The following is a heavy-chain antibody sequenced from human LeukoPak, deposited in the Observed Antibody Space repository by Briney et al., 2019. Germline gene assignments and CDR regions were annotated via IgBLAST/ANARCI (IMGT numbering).Heavy chain of an antibody. J-gene: IGHJ6*02. CDR1: GFTFSSYS. CDR3: AKDRYSSSWYTVDYYYYYGMDV. CDR2: ISSSSSTI. V-gene: IGHV3-48*01. D-gene: IGHD6-13*01. Sequence: GGSLRLSCAASGFTFSSYSMNWVRQAPGKGLEWVSYISSSSSTIYYADSVKGRFTISRDNSKNTLYLQMNSLRAEDTAVYYCAKDRYSSSWYTVDYYYYYGMDVWGQGTTVTVSS.